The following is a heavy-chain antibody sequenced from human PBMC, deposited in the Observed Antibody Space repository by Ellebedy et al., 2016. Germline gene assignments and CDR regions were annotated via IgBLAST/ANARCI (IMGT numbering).Heavy chain of an antibody. CDR1: GFTFSTYS. CDR2: ISYDGRKT. D-gene: IGHD3-10*01. V-gene: IGHV3-30*04. Sequence: GGSLRLSCAASGFTFSTYSMHWVRQAPGKGLEWVAIISYDGRKTDYADPVKGRFTISRDNSKNTLYLQMNSLRTEDTAVYYCARAQSYSSGSPFDHWGQGTLVTVSS. J-gene: IGHJ4*02. CDR3: ARAQSYSSGSPFDH.